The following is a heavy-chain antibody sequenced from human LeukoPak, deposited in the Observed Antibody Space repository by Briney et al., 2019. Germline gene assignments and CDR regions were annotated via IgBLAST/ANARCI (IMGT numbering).Heavy chain of an antibody. Sequence: ASVKVSFKASGYTFTSYGNSWVRQAPGQGLEWMGWISAYNGNTNYAQKLQGRVTMTTDTYTSTAYMELRSLRSDDTAVYYCARGAAGPVYGMDVWGQGTTVTVSS. CDR1: GYTFTSYG. V-gene: IGHV1-18*01. J-gene: IGHJ6*02. CDR3: ARGAAGPVYGMDV. D-gene: IGHD6-13*01. CDR2: ISAYNGNT.